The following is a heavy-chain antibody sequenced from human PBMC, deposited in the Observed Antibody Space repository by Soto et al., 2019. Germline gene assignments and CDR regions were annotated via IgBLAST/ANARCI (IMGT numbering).Heavy chain of an antibody. CDR1: GFTFSSYA. D-gene: IGHD1-1*01. CDR3: ARGWTFDL. Sequence: PGGSLRLSCAASGFTFSSYAMGWVRQAPGKGLEWVSGINGGGDSTYFADSVRGRFTISRDNSKNTLFLQMTSLRAEDTAVYYCARGWTFDLWGQGTLVTVSS. CDR2: INGGGDST. J-gene: IGHJ4*02. V-gene: IGHV3-23*01.